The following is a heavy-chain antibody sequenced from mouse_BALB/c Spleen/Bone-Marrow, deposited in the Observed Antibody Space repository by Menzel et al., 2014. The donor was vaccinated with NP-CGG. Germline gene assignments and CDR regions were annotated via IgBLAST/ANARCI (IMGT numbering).Heavy chain of an antibody. Sequence: EVQVVESGEGLVKPGGSLKLSCAASGFTFSYYAMSWVRQSPEKSLEWVAEISSGGSYTYYPDTVTGRFTISRDNAKNTLYLEMSSLRSEDTAMYYCARDSSGYFDYWGQGTTLTVSS. J-gene: IGHJ2*01. CDR2: ISSGGSYT. D-gene: IGHD3-1*01. V-gene: IGHV5-9-4*01. CDR3: ARDSSGYFDY. CDR1: GFTFSYYA.